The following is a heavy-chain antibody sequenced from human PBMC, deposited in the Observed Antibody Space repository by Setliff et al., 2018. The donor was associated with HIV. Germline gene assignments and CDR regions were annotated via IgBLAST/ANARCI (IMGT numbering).Heavy chain of an antibody. J-gene: IGHJ3*01. V-gene: IGHV1-69*13. CDR1: GGTFKNLA. CDR2: VIPSFATA. D-gene: IGHD1-1*01. CDR3: ANPHDGGAFDV. Sequence: SVKVSCKASGGTFKNLAISWVRQAPGQGLEWMGGVIPSFATANYAQKFQGRITVTADELTSTVYMDLNSLKSEDSAVYYCANPHDGGAFDVWGQGTAVTVSS.